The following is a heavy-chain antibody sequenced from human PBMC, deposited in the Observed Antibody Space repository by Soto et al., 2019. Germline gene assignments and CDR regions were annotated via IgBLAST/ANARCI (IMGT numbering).Heavy chain of an antibody. D-gene: IGHD3-10*01. CDR2: INAHNGNT. CDR3: ARKDGWFGTYGMDV. J-gene: IGHJ6*02. V-gene: IGHV1-18*01. CDR1: GFTFTSYG. Sequence: QVQLVQSGSELKKPGASVKVSCKASGFTFTSYGITWVRQAPGQGLEWMGWINAHNGNTHYAQKRQGRVTMTTDSSTSTAYMELRSLRSDDTAVYYCARKDGWFGTYGMDVWGQGTTVTVSS.